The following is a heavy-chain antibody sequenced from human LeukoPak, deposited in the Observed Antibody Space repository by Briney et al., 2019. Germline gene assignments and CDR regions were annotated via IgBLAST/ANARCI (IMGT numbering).Heavy chain of an antibody. CDR2: INTNTGNP. D-gene: IGHD6-25*01. CDR1: GYTFSAYD. CDR3: ARDLAAPGTARGY. V-gene: IGHV7-4-1*01. J-gene: IGHJ4*02. Sequence: GASVKVSCKASGYTFSAYDISWMRQAPGQGLEWMGGINTNTGNPIYAQDFTGRFVFSLDSSVSTAYLQIDSVEAEDTAIYFCARDLAAPGTARGYWGQGTLVTVSS.